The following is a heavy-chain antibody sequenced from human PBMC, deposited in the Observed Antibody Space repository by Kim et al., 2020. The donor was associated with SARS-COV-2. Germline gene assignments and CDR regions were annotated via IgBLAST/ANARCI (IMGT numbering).Heavy chain of an antibody. CDR1: GYTFTGYY. J-gene: IGHJ4*02. CDR3: ARVDSSGWAKWLAGEYYFDY. Sequence: ASVKVSCKASGYTFTGYYMHWVRQAPGQGLEWMGWINPNSGGTNYAQKFQGRVTMTRDTSISTAYMELSRLRSDDTAVYYCARVDSSGWAKWLAGEYYFDYWGQGTLVTVSS. CDR2: INPNSGGT. D-gene: IGHD6-19*01. V-gene: IGHV1-2*02.